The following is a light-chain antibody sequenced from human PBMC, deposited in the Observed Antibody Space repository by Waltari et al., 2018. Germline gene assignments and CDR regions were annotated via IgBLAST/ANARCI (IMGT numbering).Light chain of an antibody. CDR1: QSLLHRNGYNY. J-gene: IGKJ1*01. CDR2: LGS. V-gene: IGKV2-28*01. CDR3: MQALQTPRM. Sequence: IVMSQSPLSLPVTLGEPASISCRSSQSLLHRNGYNYLDWYLQKPGQSPQLLIYLGSNRASGVPYRFSGRGSGTDFTLKISRVEAEDVGGYYCMQALQTPRMFGQGTKVEIK.